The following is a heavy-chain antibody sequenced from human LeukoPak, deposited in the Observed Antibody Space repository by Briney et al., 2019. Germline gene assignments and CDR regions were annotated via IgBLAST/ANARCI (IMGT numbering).Heavy chain of an antibody. Sequence: ASETLSLTCAVYGGSFSGYYWSWIRQPPGKGLEWIGEINHSGSTNYNPSLKSRVTISVDTSKNQFSLKLSSVTAADTAVYYCARVVDCSSTSCYSFGWFDPWGQGTLVTVSS. D-gene: IGHD2-2*01. V-gene: IGHV4-34*01. CDR2: INHSGST. CDR1: GGSFSGYY. CDR3: ARVVDCSSTSCYSFGWFDP. J-gene: IGHJ5*02.